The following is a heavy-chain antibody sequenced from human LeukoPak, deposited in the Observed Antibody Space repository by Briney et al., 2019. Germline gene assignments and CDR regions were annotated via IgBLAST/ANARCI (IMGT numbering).Heavy chain of an antibody. D-gene: IGHD1-26*01. V-gene: IGHV4-4*07. J-gene: IGHJ6*03. CDR3: ARGYSGRPGYYYYYYMDV. CDR1: GGSISSYY. Sequence: KTSETLSLTCTVSGGSISSYYWSWIRQPAGKGLEWIGRIYTSGSTNYNPSLKSRVTMSVDTSKNQFSLKLSSVTAADTAVYYCARGYSGRPGYYYYYYMDVWGKGTTVTVSS. CDR2: IYTSGST.